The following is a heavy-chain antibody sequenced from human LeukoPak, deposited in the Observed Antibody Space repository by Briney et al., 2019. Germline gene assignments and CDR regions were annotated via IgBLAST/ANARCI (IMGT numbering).Heavy chain of an antibody. Sequence: SVKVSCKASGGTFSSYAISWVRQAPGQGLEWMGGIIPIFGTANYAQKFQGRVTITADESTSTAYMELSSLRSEDTAVYYCARGLLEYQLPPFDYWGQGTLVTVSS. V-gene: IGHV1-69*13. D-gene: IGHD2-2*01. CDR3: ARGLLEYQLPPFDY. CDR1: GGTFSSYA. J-gene: IGHJ4*02. CDR2: IIPIFGTA.